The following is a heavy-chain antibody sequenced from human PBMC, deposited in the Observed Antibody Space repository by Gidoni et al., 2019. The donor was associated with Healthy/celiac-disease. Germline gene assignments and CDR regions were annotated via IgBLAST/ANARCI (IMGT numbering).Heavy chain of an antibody. CDR2: ISYDGSNK. D-gene: IGHD2-2*02. Sequence: QVQLVESGGGVVQPGRSLRLSCAASGFTFSSYAMHWVRQAPGKGLEWVAVISYDGSNKYYADSVKGRFTISRDNSKNTLYLQMNSLRAEDTAVYYCARPYSWDCSSTSCYNGIDAFDIWGQGTMVTVSS. CDR1: GFTFSSYA. J-gene: IGHJ3*02. CDR3: ARPYSWDCSSTSCYNGIDAFDI. V-gene: IGHV3-30-3*01.